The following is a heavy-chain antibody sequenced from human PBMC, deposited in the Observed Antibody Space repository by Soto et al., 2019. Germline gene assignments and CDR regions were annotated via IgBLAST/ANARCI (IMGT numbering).Heavy chain of an antibody. V-gene: IGHV5-10-1*01. Sequence: GESLKISCKGSGYSFTSYWISWVRQMPGKGLEWMGRIDPSDSYTNYSPSFQGHVTISADKSISTAYLQWSSLKASDTAMYYCARWGSVPAARYYYYGMDVWGQATTVTVSS. D-gene: IGHD2-2*01. CDR1: GYSFTSYW. J-gene: IGHJ6*02. CDR2: IDPSDSYT. CDR3: ARWGSVPAARYYYYGMDV.